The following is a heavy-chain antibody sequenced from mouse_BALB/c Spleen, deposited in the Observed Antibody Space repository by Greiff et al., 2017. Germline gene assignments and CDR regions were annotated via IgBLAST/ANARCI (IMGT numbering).Heavy chain of an antibody. V-gene: IGHV14-1*02. CDR1: GFNIKDYY. Sequence: VQLKQSGAELVRPGALVKLSCKASGFNIKDYYMHWVKQRPEQGLEWIGWIDPENGNTIYDPKFQGKASITADTSSNTAYLQLSSLTSEDTAVYYCASKGNYAMDYWGQGTSVTVSS. CDR3: ASKGNYAMDY. CDR2: IDPENGNT. J-gene: IGHJ4*01.